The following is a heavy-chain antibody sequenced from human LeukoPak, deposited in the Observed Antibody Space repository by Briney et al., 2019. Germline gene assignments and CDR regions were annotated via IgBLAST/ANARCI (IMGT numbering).Heavy chain of an antibody. CDR1: GGSIRNYF. CDR3: ARESKSYDGSGFYHDY. D-gene: IGHD3-22*01. Sequence: SETLSLTCSVSGGSIRNYFWSWIRQPAGKGLKWIGRIYTSGSTDYTPSLRSRVTMSVDTSRNQFSLKLTSMTAADTAVYYCARESKSYDGSGFYHDYWGQGTLVAVSS. J-gene: IGHJ4*02. CDR2: IYTSGST. V-gene: IGHV4-4*07.